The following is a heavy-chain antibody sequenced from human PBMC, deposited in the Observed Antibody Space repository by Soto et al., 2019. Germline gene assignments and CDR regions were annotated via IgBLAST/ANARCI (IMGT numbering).Heavy chain of an antibody. CDR1: GFPLRTSGVG. CDR3: AHKGYGDYTIDA. Sequence: QITLKESGPTLVKPTQTLTLTCTFFGFPLRTSGVGVGWIRQPPGKALAWLAVIYWVDNKHYSPSLTSRLTTTKDTSKNQLVLTMTNMDPVDTATYYCAHKGYGDYTIDAWGQGALVTVAS. V-gene: IGHV2-5*02. CDR2: IYWVDNK. D-gene: IGHD4-17*01. J-gene: IGHJ5*02.